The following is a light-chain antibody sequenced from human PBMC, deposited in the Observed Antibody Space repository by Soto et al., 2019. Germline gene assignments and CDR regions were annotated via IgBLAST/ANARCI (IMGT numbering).Light chain of an antibody. CDR3: AAWDDSLSGLV. J-gene: IGLJ1*01. Sequence: QPVLTQPPSASGTPGQRVTISCSGSSSNIGGNYVYWYQQLPGTAPKLLIYRNNQRPSGVPDRFSGSKSGTSASLAISGLRSEDEADYYCAAWDDSLSGLVFGTGTKVTVL. CDR2: RNN. V-gene: IGLV1-47*01. CDR1: SSNIGGNY.